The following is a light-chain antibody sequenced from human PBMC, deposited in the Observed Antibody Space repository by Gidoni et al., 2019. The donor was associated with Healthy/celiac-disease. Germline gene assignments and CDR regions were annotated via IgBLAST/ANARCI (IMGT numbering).Light chain of an antibody. Sequence: DIQMTQSPSTLSASVGDRVTITCRASQSISSWLAWYQQKPGKAPKLLIYDASSLESGVPSRFSGSGSGTEFTLTISSLQPDDFATYYCQQYNSYSLIFXGXTKVEIK. CDR2: DAS. J-gene: IGKJ4*01. V-gene: IGKV1-5*01. CDR1: QSISSW. CDR3: QQYNSYSLI.